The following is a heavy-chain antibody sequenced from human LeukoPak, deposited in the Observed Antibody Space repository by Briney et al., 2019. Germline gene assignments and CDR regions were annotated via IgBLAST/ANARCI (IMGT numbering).Heavy chain of an antibody. CDR2: ISYDGSNK. Sequence: PGRSLRLSCAASGFTFSSYAMHWVRQAPGKGLEWVAVISYDGSNKYYADSVKGRFTISRDNSKNTLYLQMNSLRAEDTAVYYCARGIQLWSPPLDWGQGTLVTVSS. D-gene: IGHD5-18*01. CDR3: ARGIQLWSPPLD. CDR1: GFTFSSYA. J-gene: IGHJ4*02. V-gene: IGHV3-30*04.